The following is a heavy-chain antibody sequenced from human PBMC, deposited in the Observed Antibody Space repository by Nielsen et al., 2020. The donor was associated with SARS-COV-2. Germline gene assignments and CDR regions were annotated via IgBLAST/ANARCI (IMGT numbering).Heavy chain of an antibody. J-gene: IGHJ4*02. V-gene: IGHV4-34*01. CDR3: AREPRWDRGIIREGDY. CDR1: GFTFNNYH. D-gene: IGHD3-10*01. CDR2: INQNGST. Sequence: GSLRLSCAASGFTFNNYHMNWVRQSPGKGLEWIGDINQNGSTNYNPSLKSRVTISVDTSTKQVSLNLSSVTAADTAVYFCAREPRWDRGIIREGDYWGQGTLVTVSS.